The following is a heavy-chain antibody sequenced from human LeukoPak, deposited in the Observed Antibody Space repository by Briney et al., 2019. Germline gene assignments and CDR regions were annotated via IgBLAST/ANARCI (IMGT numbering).Heavy chain of an antibody. J-gene: IGHJ4*02. D-gene: IGHD3-10*01. Sequence: ASVRVSCKASGYTFATYGVTWVRQAPGQGLEWMGWISVYNGNSNYARKIQDRVTLTTDKSTNTAYMELRTLRSDDTGVYYCVRDSPTYRPHSASRGYWGQGTLVTVSS. CDR2: ISVYNGNS. V-gene: IGHV1-18*01. CDR3: VRDSPTYRPHSASRGY. CDR1: GYTFATYG.